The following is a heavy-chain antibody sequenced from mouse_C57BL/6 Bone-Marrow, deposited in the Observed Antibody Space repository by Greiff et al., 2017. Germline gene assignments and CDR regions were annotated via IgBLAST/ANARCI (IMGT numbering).Heavy chain of an antibody. CDR2: INPNNGGT. J-gene: IGHJ2*01. V-gene: IGHV1-18*01. CDR3: ARAPDPCYYGFDY. CDR1: GYTFTDYN. D-gene: IGHD1-1*01. Sequence: EVQLQQSGPELVKPGASVKIPCKASGYTFTDYNMDWVKQSHGKSLEWIGDINPNNGGTIYNQKFKGKATLTVDKSSSTAYMELRSLTSEDTAVYYCARAPDPCYYGFDYWGQGTTLTVSS.